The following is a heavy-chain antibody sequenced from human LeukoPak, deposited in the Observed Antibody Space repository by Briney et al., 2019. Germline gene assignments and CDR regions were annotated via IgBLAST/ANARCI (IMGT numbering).Heavy chain of an antibody. Sequence: GGSPRLSCGASGFTFSNYLMSWVRQAPGKGLEWVASIKLDGSEKTYVDSAKGRFTISRDNAKSSLYLQMSSLRAEDTAVYFRARGRATWDYWGQGSLVTVSS. CDR1: GFTFSNYL. CDR2: IKLDGSEK. J-gene: IGHJ4*02. V-gene: IGHV3-7*01. CDR3: ARGRATWDY. D-gene: IGHD1-26*01.